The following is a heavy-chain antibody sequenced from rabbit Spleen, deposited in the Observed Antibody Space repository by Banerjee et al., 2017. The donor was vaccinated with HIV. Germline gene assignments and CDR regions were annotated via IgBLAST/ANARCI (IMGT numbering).Heavy chain of an antibody. CDR1: GFSFSNKAV. CDR2: IYAGSSGST. CDR3: ARGSATMTMVITGYYFNL. D-gene: IGHD2-1*01. Sequence: QEQLVESGGGLVRPEGSLKLSCTASGFSFSNKAVMCWVRQAPGKGLQWIACIYAGSSGSTYYASWAKGRFTISKTSSTTVTLQMTSLTAADTATYFCARGSATMTMVITGYYFNLWGQGTLVTVS. J-gene: IGHJ4*01. V-gene: IGHV1S45*01.